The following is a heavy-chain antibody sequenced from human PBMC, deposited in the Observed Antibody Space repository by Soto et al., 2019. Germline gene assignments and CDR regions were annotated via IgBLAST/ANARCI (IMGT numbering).Heavy chain of an antibody. V-gene: IGHV4-59*01. Sequence: SETLSLTCTVSGGSISIYYWNLIRQPPGKGLEWIGYVYSSGYTNYHPSLKTRVTMSVDTSKNQFSLTMRSVSAADTAVYYCARGSPNARSFCFDYWDQGPLVTVSS. D-gene: IGHD3-10*01. J-gene: IGHJ4*02. CDR2: VYSSGYT. CDR1: GGSISIYY. CDR3: ARGSPNARSFCFDY.